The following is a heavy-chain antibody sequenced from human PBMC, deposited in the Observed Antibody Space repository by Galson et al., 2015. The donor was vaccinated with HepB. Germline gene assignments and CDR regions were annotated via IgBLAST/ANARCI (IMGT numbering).Heavy chain of an antibody. CDR1: GFTFSRYG. Sequence: SLRLSCAASGFTFSRYGMHWVRQAPGKGLEWVAVLWYDGNNKFYADSVKGRFTISRDNSKNTLYLQLNSLRAEDAAVYYCARGLAIFGVVINFGHMDVWGQGTTVTVSS. D-gene: IGHD3-3*01. CDR3: ARGLAIFGVVINFGHMDV. CDR2: LWYDGNNK. V-gene: IGHV3-33*01. J-gene: IGHJ6*02.